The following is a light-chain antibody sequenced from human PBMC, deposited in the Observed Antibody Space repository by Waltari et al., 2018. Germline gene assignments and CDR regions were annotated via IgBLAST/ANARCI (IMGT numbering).Light chain of an antibody. CDR3: YSFTTSSTRV. J-gene: IGLJ1*01. CDR2: DVH. Sequence: QSALTHPASVSGSPGQSIPISCTGTSSYVGHYDYVSWFQQHPGNAPKLMIYDVHNRPSGVSTRFSGSKSGNTASLTISGLQAEDEADYYCYSFTTSSTRVFGTGTKVTVL. V-gene: IGLV2-14*03. CDR1: SSYVGHYDY.